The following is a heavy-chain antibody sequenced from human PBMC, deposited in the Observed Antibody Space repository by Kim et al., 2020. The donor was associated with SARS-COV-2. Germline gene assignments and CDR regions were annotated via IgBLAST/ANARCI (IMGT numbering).Heavy chain of an antibody. V-gene: IGHV4-59*08. Sequence: SETLSLTCTVSGGSFSRYYWSWVRQPPGKGLEWIGYIYYSGSTNYNPSLKSRVTISVDTSKNQLSLRLSSVTAADTAVYYCAKLPLPGHAFDVWGQGTMV. CDR1: GGSFSRYY. CDR3: AKLPLPGHAFDV. J-gene: IGHJ3*01. CDR2: IYYSGST.